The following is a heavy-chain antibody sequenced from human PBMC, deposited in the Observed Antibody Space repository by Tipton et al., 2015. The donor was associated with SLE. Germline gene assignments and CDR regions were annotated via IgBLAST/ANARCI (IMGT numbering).Heavy chain of an antibody. Sequence: TLSLTCTVSGGSISSGSYYWSWIRQPPGKGLEWIGYIYYSGSTNYNPSLKSRVTISVDTSKNQFSLKLSSVTAADTAVYYCARGATVGATTFYGMDVWGQGTTVTVSS. CDR2: IYYSGST. V-gene: IGHV4-61*01. J-gene: IGHJ6*02. CDR3: ARGATVGATTFYGMDV. CDR1: GGSISSGSYY. D-gene: IGHD1-26*01.